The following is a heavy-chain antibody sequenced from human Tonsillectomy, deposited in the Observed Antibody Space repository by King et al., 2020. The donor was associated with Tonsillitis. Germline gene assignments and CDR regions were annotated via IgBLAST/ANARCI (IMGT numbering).Heavy chain of an antibody. CDR3: TTFAAPEYGDYGDY. D-gene: IGHD4-17*01. V-gene: IGHV3-73*02. CDR2: IRSKANNYAT. CDR1: GFTFSGSD. J-gene: IGHJ4*02. Sequence: VQLVESGGGLVQPGGSLKLSCAASGFTFSGSDMHWVRQASGKGLEWGGRIRSKANNYATTYAASVKGRFTIFRDDSKNTAYVQMNSLKPEDTAVYYCTTFAAPEYGDYGDYWGQGTLVSVSS.